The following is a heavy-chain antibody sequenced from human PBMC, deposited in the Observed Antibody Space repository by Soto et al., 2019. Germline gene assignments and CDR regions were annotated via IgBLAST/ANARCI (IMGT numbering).Heavy chain of an antibody. Sequence: GGSLRLSCAASGFTFSLYSMIWVRQAPGKGLEWVASITSSNSYIYYEDSLKGRFTISRDNAKNSPFLQLDSLRAEDTAVYFCVRARSTDSRPDYWGQGTLVTVSS. D-gene: IGHD3-22*01. CDR1: GFTFSLYS. J-gene: IGHJ4*02. CDR3: VRARSTDSRPDY. V-gene: IGHV3-21*01. CDR2: ITSSNSYI.